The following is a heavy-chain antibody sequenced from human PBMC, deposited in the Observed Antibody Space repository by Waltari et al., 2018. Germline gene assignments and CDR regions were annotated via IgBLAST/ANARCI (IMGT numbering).Heavy chain of an antibody. CDR1: GFTFDDYA. Sequence: EVQLVESGGGLVQPGRSLRLSCAASGFTFDDYAMHWVRQAPGKGLEWVSGISWNSGSIGYADSMKGRFTISRDNAKNSLYLQMNSLRAEDTALYYCAKDQGYPGAFDIWGQGTMVTVSS. D-gene: IGHD1-1*01. J-gene: IGHJ3*02. V-gene: IGHV3-9*01. CDR3: AKDQGYPGAFDI. CDR2: ISWNSGSI.